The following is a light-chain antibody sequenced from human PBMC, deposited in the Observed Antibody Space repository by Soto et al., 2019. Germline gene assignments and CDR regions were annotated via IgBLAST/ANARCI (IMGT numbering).Light chain of an antibody. Sequence: EIVLTQSPGTLSLSPGERATLSCMASQSVSSSDLAWYQQKPGQAPRLLIYGASSRATGIPDRFSGSGSGTDFTLTISRLEPEDCAVYYCQQYGSSPEITFGGGTKVEIK. V-gene: IGKV3-20*01. J-gene: IGKJ4*01. CDR1: QSVSSSD. CDR3: QQYGSSPEIT. CDR2: GAS.